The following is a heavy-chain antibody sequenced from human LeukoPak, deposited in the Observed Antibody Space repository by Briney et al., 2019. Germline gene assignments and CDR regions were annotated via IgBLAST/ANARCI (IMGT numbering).Heavy chain of an antibody. CDR3: ARVSVRGVIPYYFDF. J-gene: IGHJ4*02. D-gene: IGHD3-10*02. CDR1: GGSISSYY. V-gene: IGHV4-59*01. Sequence: PSETLSLTCTVSGGSISSYYWSWIRQPPGKGLEWIGYIYYSGTTNYNPSLKSRVTISVDTPKNQFSLKLSSVTAADTAVYYCARVSVRGVIPYYFDFWGQGTLVTVSS. CDR2: IYYSGTT.